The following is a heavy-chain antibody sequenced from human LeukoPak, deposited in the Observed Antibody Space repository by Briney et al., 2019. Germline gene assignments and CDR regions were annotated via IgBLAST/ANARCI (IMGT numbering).Heavy chain of an antibody. J-gene: IGHJ4*02. CDR3: GRTSGGPEN. CDR1: GFTLSNYW. Sequence: GGSLRLSCAASGFTLSNYWMHWVRQAPGKGLVWVSRVKGDGSITAYADSVKGRFTISRDIAKNTVYLQMNSLRVDDTAVYYCGRTSGGPENWGQGTLVTVSS. CDR2: VKGDGSIT. V-gene: IGHV3-74*01. D-gene: IGHD2-15*01.